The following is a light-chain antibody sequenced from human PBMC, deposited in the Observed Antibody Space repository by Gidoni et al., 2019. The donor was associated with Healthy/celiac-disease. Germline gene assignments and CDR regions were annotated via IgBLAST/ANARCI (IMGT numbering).Light chain of an antibody. V-gene: IGLV1-44*01. J-gene: IGLJ2*01. CDR3: AAWDDSLNGVV. CDR2: RNN. CDR1: SSNIGRNT. Sequence: QSGLTQPPSASGTTGQRVTISCSGSSSNIGRNTVNWYQQLPGTAPKLLIYRNNKRPSGVPDRFSGSKSGTSASLAISWLQSEDEADYYCAAWDDSLNGVVFGGGTKLTVL.